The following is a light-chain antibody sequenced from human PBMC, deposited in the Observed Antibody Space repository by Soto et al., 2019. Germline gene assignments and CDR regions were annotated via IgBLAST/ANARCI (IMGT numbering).Light chain of an antibody. V-gene: IGKV3-11*01. CDR3: QQRRNWPLT. Sequence: EIVLTQSPATLSLSPGERATLSCRASQSVGSYLAWYQQSPGQAPRLLIYDASNRATGVPARFSGSGSGTDFTLTISSLEPEDFAVYFCQQRRNWPLTFGGGTKVDIK. J-gene: IGKJ4*01. CDR2: DAS. CDR1: QSVGSY.